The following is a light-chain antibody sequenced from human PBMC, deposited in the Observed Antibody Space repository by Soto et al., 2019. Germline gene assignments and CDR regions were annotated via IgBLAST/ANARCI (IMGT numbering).Light chain of an antibody. CDR3: QQYNSYSGT. CDR2: KAS. J-gene: IGKJ1*01. CDR1: QSITSW. V-gene: IGKV1-5*03. Sequence: DIQMTQSPSTLSASVGDRVTITCRASQSITSWLAWYQQKPGKAPKLLIYKASSLESGVPSRFSGSGSGTEFTLTISRLQPDDFATYYCQQYNSYSGTFGPGTKVEIK.